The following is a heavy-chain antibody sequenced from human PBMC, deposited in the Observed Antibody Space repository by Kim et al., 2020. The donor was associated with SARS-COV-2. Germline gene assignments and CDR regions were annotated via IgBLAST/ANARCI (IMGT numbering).Heavy chain of an antibody. J-gene: IGHJ6*02. CDR2: IKSKTDGGTT. V-gene: IGHV3-15*01. CDR3: TTDKGHYRVYYYYGMDV. D-gene: IGHD4-4*01. Sequence: GGSLRLSCAASGFTFSNAWMSWVRQAPGKGLEWVGRIKSKTDGGTTDYAAPVKGRFTISRDDSKNTLYLQMNSLKTEDTAVYYCTTDKGHYRVYYYYGMDVWGQGTTVTVSS. CDR1: GFTFSNAW.